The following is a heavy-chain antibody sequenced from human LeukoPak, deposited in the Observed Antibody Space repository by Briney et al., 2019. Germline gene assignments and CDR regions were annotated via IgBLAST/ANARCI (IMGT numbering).Heavy chain of an antibody. J-gene: IGHJ6*02. CDR2: IIPIFGTA. CDR3: ARGPKPSYDILTGYPKAYYYYGMDV. Sequence: SVKVSCKASGGTFSSYAISWVRQAPGQGLEWVGGIIPIFGTANYAQKFQGRVTITADESTSTAYMELSSLRSEDTAVYYCARGPKPSYDILTGYPKAYYYYGMDVWGQGTTVTVSS. V-gene: IGHV1-69*01. CDR1: GGTFSSYA. D-gene: IGHD3-9*01.